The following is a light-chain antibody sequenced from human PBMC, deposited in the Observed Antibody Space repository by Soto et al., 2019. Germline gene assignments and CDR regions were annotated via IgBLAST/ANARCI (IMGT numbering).Light chain of an antibody. J-gene: IGKJ4*01. V-gene: IGKV3-20*01. Sequence: EIVLTQSSGTLSLSQEERATLSCRASQSVSSRFLAWYQQKPGQAPRLLIYATSTRATAIPDRFSGSGSGTDFTLTISRLEPEDFAVYYCQPYGISLPFGGGTKVDIK. CDR1: QSVSSRF. CDR3: QPYGISLP. CDR2: ATS.